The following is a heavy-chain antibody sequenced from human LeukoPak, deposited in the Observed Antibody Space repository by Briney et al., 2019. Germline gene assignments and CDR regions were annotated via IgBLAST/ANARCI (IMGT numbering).Heavy chain of an antibody. D-gene: IGHD2-8*01. CDR1: GYTFTGYY. V-gene: IGHV1-2*02. CDR2: INPNSGGT. J-gene: IGHJ6*03. Sequence: ASVKVSCKASGYTFTGYYMHWVRQAPGQGLEWLGWINPNSGGTNYAQEFQGRVTMTRDTPISTAYMELSSLRSDDTAVYYCARGWTGYCTNGICPYYYYYMDVWGKGTTVTVSS. CDR3: ARGWTGYCTNGICPYYYYYMDV.